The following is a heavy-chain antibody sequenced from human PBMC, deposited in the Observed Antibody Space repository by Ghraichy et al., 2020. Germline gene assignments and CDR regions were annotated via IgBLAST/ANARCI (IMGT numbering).Heavy chain of an antibody. CDR3: ARARSSGWYTSDY. CDR1: GGSVSSGSYY. J-gene: IGHJ4*02. CDR2: IYYSGST. V-gene: IGHV4-61*01. Sequence: SETLSLTCTVSGGSVSSGSYYWSWIRQPPGKGLEWIGYIYYSGSTNYNPSLKSRVTISVDTSKNQFSLKLSSVTAADTAVYYCARARSSGWYTSDYWGQGTLVTVSS. D-gene: IGHD6-19*01.